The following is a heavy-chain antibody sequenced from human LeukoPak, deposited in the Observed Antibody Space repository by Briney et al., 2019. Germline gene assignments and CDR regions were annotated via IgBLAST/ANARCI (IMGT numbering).Heavy chain of an antibody. J-gene: IGHJ4*02. Sequence: SCKASGGTFSSYAMSWVRQAPGKGLEWVSAISGSGGSTYYADSVKGRFTISRDNSKNTLYLQMNSLRAEDTAVYYCAQTGIVGATWVWGQGTLVTVSS. V-gene: IGHV3-23*01. CDR1: GGTFSSYA. CDR2: ISGSGGST. D-gene: IGHD1-26*01. CDR3: AQTGIVGATWV.